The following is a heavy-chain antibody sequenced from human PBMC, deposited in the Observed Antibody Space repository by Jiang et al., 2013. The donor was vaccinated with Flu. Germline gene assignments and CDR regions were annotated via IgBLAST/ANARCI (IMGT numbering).Heavy chain of an antibody. Sequence: SGAEVKKPGSSVKVSCKASGGTSSNFAINWVRQAPGQGLEWMGGIIPVFGTANYAQKFQGRVTITADESTSTAYMELSSLRSEDTAVYYCARGVHYDSSGYYFFYWGQGTLVTVSS. J-gene: IGHJ4*02. V-gene: IGHV1-69*01. D-gene: IGHD3-22*01. CDR2: IIPVFGTA. CDR3: ARGVHYDSSGYYFFY. CDR1: GGTSSNFA.